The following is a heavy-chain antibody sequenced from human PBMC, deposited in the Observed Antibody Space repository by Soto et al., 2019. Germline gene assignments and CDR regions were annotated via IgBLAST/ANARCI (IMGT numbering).Heavy chain of an antibody. CDR1: GFTFSNYW. D-gene: IGHD2-2*01. V-gene: IGHV3-7*01. Sequence: GGSLRLSCTASGFTFSNYWMTWVRQAPGKGLEWVANIRQDGSEEYYVDSVKGRFTISRDNAKNTLYLQMDSLRVEDTAVYYCVRSYCSSTNCYGWFDPWGQGTLVTVSS. J-gene: IGHJ5*02. CDR3: VRSYCSSTNCYGWFDP. CDR2: IRQDGSEE.